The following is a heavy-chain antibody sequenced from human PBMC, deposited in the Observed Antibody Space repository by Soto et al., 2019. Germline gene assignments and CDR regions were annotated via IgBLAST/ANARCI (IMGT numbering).Heavy chain of an antibody. CDR2: INSDGSST. J-gene: IGHJ6*02. CDR1: GFTFSSYL. CDR3: ARDVVPPAPPRVLVYHGMYV. V-gene: IGHV3-74*01. D-gene: IGHD2-2*01. Sequence: EVQLVESGGGLVQPGGSLRLSCAASGFTFSSYLMHWVRQAPGKGLVWVSRINSDGSSTSYADSVKGRFTISRDNAKNTLYLQMNSLRAEDTAVYYCARDVVPPAPPRVLVYHGMYVWGQGTTVTVSS.